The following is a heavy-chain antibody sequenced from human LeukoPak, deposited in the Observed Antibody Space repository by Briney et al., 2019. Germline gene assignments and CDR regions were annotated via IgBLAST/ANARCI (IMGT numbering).Heavy chain of an antibody. J-gene: IGHJ2*01. CDR2: IYYSGST. Sequence: KPSETLSLTCTVSGGSISSYYWSWIRQPPGKGLEWIGYIYYSGSTNYNPSLKSRVTISVDTSKNQFSLKLSSVTAADTAVYYCARFFSGSYYDYWYFDLWGRGTLVTVSS. V-gene: IGHV4-59*08. CDR3: ARFFSGSYYDYWYFDL. D-gene: IGHD1-26*01. CDR1: GGSISSYY.